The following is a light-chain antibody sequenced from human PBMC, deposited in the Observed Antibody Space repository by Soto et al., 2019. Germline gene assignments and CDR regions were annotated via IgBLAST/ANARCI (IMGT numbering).Light chain of an antibody. Sequence: EVVMTQSPATLSVSPGERATLSCRANQTISTNLAWYQQKPGQAPRLLIYGASTRATGIPARFSRSGSGTEFTLTISSLQSEDFTVYYCQHYNNWLGTFGGGTKVEIK. J-gene: IGKJ4*01. CDR2: GAS. V-gene: IGKV3-15*01. CDR3: QHYNNWLGT. CDR1: QTISTN.